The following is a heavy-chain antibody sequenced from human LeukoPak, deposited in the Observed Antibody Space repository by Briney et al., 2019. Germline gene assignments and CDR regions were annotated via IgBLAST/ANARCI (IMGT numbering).Heavy chain of an antibody. J-gene: IGHJ3*02. Sequence: ASVTVSFKASGYTFTGYYMHLVRVPPGQGLGWVGWINPSSGGTNYAQKFQGRVTMPRDTCISTAYMELSRLRSEDTAVYYCARDSGSYPIWGQGTMVTVSS. CDR3: ARDSGSYPI. CDR1: GYTFTGYY. V-gene: IGHV1-2*02. D-gene: IGHD1-26*01. CDR2: INPSSGGT.